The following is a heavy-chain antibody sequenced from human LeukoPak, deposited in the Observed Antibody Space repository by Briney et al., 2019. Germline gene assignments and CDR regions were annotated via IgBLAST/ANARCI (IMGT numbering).Heavy chain of an antibody. D-gene: IGHD3-9*01. CDR2: ISGSGGST. J-gene: IGHJ4*02. CDR1: GFTFSSYA. V-gene: IGHV3-23*01. CDR3: AKDHFEYDILTGYSDY. Sequence: GGSLRLSCAASGFTFSSYAMSWVRQAPGKGLEWVSAISGSGGSTYYADSVKGRFTISRDNSKNTLYLQMNSLRAEDTAVYYCAKDHFEYDILTGYSDYWGQGTLVTVSS.